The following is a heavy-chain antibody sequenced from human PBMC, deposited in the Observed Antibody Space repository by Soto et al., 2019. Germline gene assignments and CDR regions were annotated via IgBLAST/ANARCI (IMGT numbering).Heavy chain of an antibody. CDR3: AKDLPGELLPTGFDS. V-gene: IGHV3-23*01. D-gene: IGHD1-26*01. CDR1: GFTFSTYA. Sequence: EVQLLESGGGLVQPGGSLRLSCAASGFTFSTYAMSWVRQAPGKRLEWVSAISGSGSSTYYADSVKGRFTISRDNSKNMLYLQMNSLRAEDTAVYYCAKDLPGELLPTGFDSWGQGTLVTVSS. CDR2: ISGSGSST. J-gene: IGHJ5*01.